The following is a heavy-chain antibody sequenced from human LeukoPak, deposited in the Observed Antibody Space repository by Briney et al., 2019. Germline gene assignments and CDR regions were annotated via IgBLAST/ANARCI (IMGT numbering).Heavy chain of an antibody. J-gene: IGHJ4*02. Sequence: PGGSLRLSCAASGFTFHTFWMTCGRQAPGKGLGWGANIKEDGSDKYYADSVRGRFAISRDNAKNSLYLQMSTLTVADTAIYYCARDHVSGYYAYWGQGTLVTVSS. CDR3: ARDHVSGYYAY. V-gene: IGHV3-7*01. CDR2: IKEDGSDK. CDR1: GFTFHTFW. D-gene: IGHD5/OR15-5a*01.